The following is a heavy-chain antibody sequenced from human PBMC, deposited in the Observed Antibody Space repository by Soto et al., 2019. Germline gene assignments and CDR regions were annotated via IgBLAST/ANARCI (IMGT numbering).Heavy chain of an antibody. V-gene: IGHV4-59*01. J-gene: IGHJ4*02. CDR1: GGSISSYY. D-gene: IGHD4-4*01. CDR3: GRAVDYSNYDY. CDR2: IYYSGST. Sequence: SETLSLTCTVSGGSISSYYWSWIRQPPGKGLEWIGYIYYSGSTNYNPSPKSRVTISVDTSKTQFSLKLGSVTAAETALFYCGRAVDYSNYDYWGQGTLVTVSS.